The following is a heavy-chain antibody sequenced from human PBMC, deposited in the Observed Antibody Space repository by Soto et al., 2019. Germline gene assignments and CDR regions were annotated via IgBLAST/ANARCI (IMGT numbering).Heavy chain of an antibody. J-gene: IGHJ2*01. CDR2: IIPIFGTA. CDR1: GGTFSSYA. Sequence: QVQLVQSGAEVKKPRSSVKVSCKASGGTFSSYAISWVRQAPGQGLEWMGGIIPIFGTANYAQKFQGRVTITADESTSTAYMELSSLRSEDTAVYYCARVVDVSGSYYSPAWYFDLWGRGTLVTVSS. D-gene: IGHD3-10*01. V-gene: IGHV1-69*01. CDR3: ARVVDVSGSYYSPAWYFDL.